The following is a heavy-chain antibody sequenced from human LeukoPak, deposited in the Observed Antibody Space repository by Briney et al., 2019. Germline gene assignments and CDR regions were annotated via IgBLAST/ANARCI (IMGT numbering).Heavy chain of an antibody. CDR1: GGSFSGYY. V-gene: IGHV4-34*01. Sequence: PSETLSLTCAVYGGSFSGYYWSWIRQPPGKGLEWIGEINHSGSTNYNPSLKSRVTISVDTSKNQSSLKLSSVTAADTAVYYCAGLVTTVTDPNWFDPWGQGTLVTVSS. CDR2: INHSGST. J-gene: IGHJ5*02. CDR3: AGLVTTVTDPNWFDP. D-gene: IGHD4-11*01.